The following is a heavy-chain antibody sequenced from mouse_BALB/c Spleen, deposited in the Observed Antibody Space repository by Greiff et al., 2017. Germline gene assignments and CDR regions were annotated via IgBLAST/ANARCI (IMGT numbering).Heavy chain of an antibody. CDR1: GFTFSSYA. Sequence: EVQLVESGGGLVKPGGSLKLSCAASGFTFSSYAMSWVRQTPEKRLEWVASISSGGSTYYPDSVKGRFTISRDNARNILYLQMGSLRSEDTAMYYCAREDYYGSSFFDYWGQGTTLTVSS. J-gene: IGHJ2*01. V-gene: IGHV5-6-5*01. CDR3: AREDYYGSSFFDY. CDR2: ISSGGST. D-gene: IGHD1-1*01.